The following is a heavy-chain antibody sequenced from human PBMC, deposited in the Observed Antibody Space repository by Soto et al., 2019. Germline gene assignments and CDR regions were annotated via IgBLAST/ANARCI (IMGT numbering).Heavy chain of an antibody. CDR2: ISGSGGST. J-gene: IGHJ4*02. CDR1: GFTFSSYA. Sequence: GGSLRLSCAASGFTFSSYAMSWVRQAPGKGLEWVSAISGSGGSTYYADSVKGRFTISRDNSKNTLYLQMNSLRAEDTAVYYCAKRSGGNVLRFLEWSFDYWGQGTLVTVSS. CDR3: AKRSGGNVLRFLEWSFDY. D-gene: IGHD3-3*01. V-gene: IGHV3-23*01.